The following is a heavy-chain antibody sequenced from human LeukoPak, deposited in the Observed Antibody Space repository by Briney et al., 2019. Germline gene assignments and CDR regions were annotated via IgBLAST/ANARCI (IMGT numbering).Heavy chain of an antibody. D-gene: IGHD3-10*01. CDR2: INAGNGNT. CDR3: VRDSDDYYWALDF. V-gene: IGHV1-3*01. CDR1: GYTFTSYA. J-gene: IGHJ4*02. Sequence: GASVKVSCKASGYTFTSYAMHWVRQAPGQRLEWMGWINAGNGNTKYSQKFQGRVTITRDISASTAYMELSSLRSEDTAVYYCVRDSDDYYWALDFWGQGTPVTVSS.